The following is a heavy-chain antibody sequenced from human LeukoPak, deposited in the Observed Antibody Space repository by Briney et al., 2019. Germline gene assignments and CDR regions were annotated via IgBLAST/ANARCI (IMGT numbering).Heavy chain of an antibody. Sequence: GGSLRLSCAASGFTFSSYSMNWVRQAPGKGLEWVSSISSSSSYIYYADSVKGRLTISRDNAKNSLYLQMNSLRAEDTAVYYCARLPRVDTASYWGQGTLVTVSS. CDR3: ARLPRVDTASY. CDR1: GFTFSSYS. CDR2: ISSSSSYI. J-gene: IGHJ4*02. D-gene: IGHD5-18*01. V-gene: IGHV3-21*01.